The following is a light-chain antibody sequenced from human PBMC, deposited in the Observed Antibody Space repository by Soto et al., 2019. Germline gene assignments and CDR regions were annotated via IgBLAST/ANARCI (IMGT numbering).Light chain of an antibody. CDR3: KQYHNWRPFT. CDR1: QRVSST. CDR2: GAS. J-gene: IGKJ5*01. V-gene: IGKV3-15*01. Sequence: IVMAQSPSTLSVPSAASATLSCRPSQRVSSTLACYQQKHRQAPRLLIYGASIRATAIPARFSGSGSRKEFTLTISSLQSEDFAVYYCKQYHNWRPFTFGQGTRLEIK.